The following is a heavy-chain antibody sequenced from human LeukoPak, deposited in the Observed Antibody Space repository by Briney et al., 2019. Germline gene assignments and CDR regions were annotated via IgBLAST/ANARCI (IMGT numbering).Heavy chain of an antibody. Sequence: PSETLSLTCTVSGGSISSSSYYWGWIRQPPGKGLEWIGSIYYSGSTYYNPSLKSRVTISIDTSKNQFSLKLSSVTAADTAVYYCARAGGFFSPFGYWGQGTLVTVSS. CDR1: GGSISSSSYY. D-gene: IGHD3-16*01. J-gene: IGHJ4*02. V-gene: IGHV4-39*07. CDR3: ARAGGFFSPFGY. CDR2: IYYSGST.